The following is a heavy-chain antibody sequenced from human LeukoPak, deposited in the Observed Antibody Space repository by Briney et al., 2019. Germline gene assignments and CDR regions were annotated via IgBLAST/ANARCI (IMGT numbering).Heavy chain of an antibody. V-gene: IGHV3-49*03. CDR3: TRVGATTLGAAFDI. CDR2: IRSKAYGGTT. D-gene: IGHD1-26*01. J-gene: IGHJ3*02. Sequence: GGSLRLSCTVSGFTFGDYAMSWFRHAPGKGLEWVGFIRSKAYGGTTEYAASVKGRFTISRDDSKSIAYLQMNSLKTEDTAVYYCTRVGATTLGAAFDIWGQGTMVTVSS. CDR1: GFTFGDYA.